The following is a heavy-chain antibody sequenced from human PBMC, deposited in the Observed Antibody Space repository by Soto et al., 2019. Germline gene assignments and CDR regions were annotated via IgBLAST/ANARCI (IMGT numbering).Heavy chain of an antibody. V-gene: IGHV1-69*01. CDR3: ASSAGLDHLLNYYGLNV. CDR2: IIPVLGTP. J-gene: IGHJ6*02. Sequence: QVLLVQSSAEVKKPGSSVKVSCXASXXTFTSTAFXWXXQAPGXXLEXMGGIIPVLGTPNYAQKFQARLTVTADASTTTVHMELSSLRSDDTAVYYCASSAGLDHLLNYYGLNVWGQGTTVTVSS. CDR1: XXTFTSTA. D-gene: IGHD6-13*01.